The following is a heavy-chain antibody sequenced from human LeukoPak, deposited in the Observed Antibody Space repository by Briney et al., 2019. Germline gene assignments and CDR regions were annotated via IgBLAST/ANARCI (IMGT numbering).Heavy chain of an antibody. CDR3: AKDLALAGTGGGFDV. CDR1: GFTLTTYA. D-gene: IGHD6-19*01. Sequence: GGSLRLSCAASGFTLTTYAITWVRQAPGKGLEWVSGISGGGDKAYYADSVNGRFTISRDNSKITVSLQMSSLRAEDTALYYCAKDLALAGTGGGFDVWGQGTRVAVSS. J-gene: IGHJ3*01. V-gene: IGHV3-23*01. CDR2: ISGGGDKA.